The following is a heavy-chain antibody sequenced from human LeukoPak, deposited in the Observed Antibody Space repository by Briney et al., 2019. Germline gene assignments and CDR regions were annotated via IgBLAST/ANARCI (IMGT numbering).Heavy chain of an antibody. CDR2: IYWNDDE. V-gene: IGHV2-5*01. D-gene: IGHD3-3*01. CDR1: GFSLNTSGVG. Sequence: ESGPTLVKPTQTLTLTCTFSGFSLNTSGVGVGWIRQPPGEALEWLALIYWNDDERYSPSLKNRLTLTKDTSKNQVVLTMTNMDPVDTATYYCVRPFSDLVFLDAFDVWGQGTTVTVSS. J-gene: IGHJ3*01. CDR3: VRPFSDLVFLDAFDV.